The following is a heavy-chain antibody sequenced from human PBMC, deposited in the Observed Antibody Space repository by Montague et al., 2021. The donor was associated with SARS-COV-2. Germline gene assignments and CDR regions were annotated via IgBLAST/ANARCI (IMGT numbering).Heavy chain of an antibody. CDR2: IRCGGTSP. Sequence: SLRLSCAASGFTFTGYAMPWARQAPGKGVEWVSAIRCGGTSPDYTDSVKGRFTISRDNSKNTLYLHMNSLRAEDSAMYYCATVLGWTYGQDDWGLGTMVTVSS. V-gene: IGHV3-23*01. J-gene: IGHJ4*02. CDR1: GFTFTGYA. CDR3: ATVLGWTYGQDD. D-gene: IGHD4-17*01.